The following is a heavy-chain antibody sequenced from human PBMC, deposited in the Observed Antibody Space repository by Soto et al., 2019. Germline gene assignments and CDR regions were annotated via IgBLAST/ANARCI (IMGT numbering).Heavy chain of an antibody. V-gene: IGHV4-39*01. CDR1: GDSISSNGYY. CDR3: ARHISVSGFDYYCDQ. J-gene: IGHJ4*02. Sequence: QLHMQESGPGPVKPSETLSLTCTVSGDSISSNGYYWAWIRQSPGKGLEWIGNIDYRGSTYYNPSLNSRVAFSVDTSKNQFSLKVTSVTAADTAVYYCARHISVSGFDYYCDQWGQGSLFTVSP. CDR2: IDYRGST. D-gene: IGHD5-12*01.